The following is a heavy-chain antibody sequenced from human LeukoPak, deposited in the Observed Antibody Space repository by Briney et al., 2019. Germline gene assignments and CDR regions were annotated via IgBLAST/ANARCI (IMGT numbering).Heavy chain of an antibody. CDR2: IYSGGST. CDR3: ARGGGDYGAPGAFYI. J-gene: IGHJ3*02. V-gene: IGHV3-66*01. D-gene: IGHD4-17*01. CDR1: GFTVSSNY. Sequence: GGALRLSCAASGFTVSSNYMSWVRQAPGKGLEWVSVIYSGGSTYFADSVKGRFTISRDNSKNTLYLQMNSLRAEDTAVYYCARGGGDYGAPGAFYIWGQGTLVTVSS.